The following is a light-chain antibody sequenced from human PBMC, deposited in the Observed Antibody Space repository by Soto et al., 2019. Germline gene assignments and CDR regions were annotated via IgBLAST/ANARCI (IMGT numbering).Light chain of an antibody. CDR3: QQRSNWPPIT. V-gene: IGKV3-11*01. J-gene: IGKJ5*01. CDR1: QRVSSY. Sequence: EIVLTQSPATLSLSPGERATLSCRASQRVSSYLAWYQQKPGQAPRLLIYDASNRATGIPARFSGSRSGTDFTLTINSLEPEDFAVYYCQQRSNWPPITFGQGTRLEIK. CDR2: DAS.